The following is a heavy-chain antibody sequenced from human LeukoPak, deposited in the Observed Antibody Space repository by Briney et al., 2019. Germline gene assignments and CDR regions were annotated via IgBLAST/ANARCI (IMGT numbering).Heavy chain of an antibody. J-gene: IGHJ4*02. D-gene: IGHD2-21*01. CDR2: IYYSGIT. V-gene: IGHV4-59*08. CDR3: ARWGSDMAREKGDH. Sequence: SETLSLTCTVSGGSISDYYWSWIRQPPGKGLEWIGYIYYSGITNYNPSLKTRVTILVDTSKNQFSLKLSSVTAADTAVYYCARWGSDMAREKGDHWGQGTQVTVSS. CDR1: GGSISDYY.